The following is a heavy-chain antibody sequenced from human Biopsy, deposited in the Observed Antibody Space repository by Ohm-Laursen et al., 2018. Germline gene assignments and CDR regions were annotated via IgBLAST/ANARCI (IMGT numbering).Heavy chain of an antibody. Sequence: ASVKVSCKVSGYTLTELSIHWVRQTGGKGLEWMGGFDREERKTVYAEKVQGRVTMTEDTSTDTVYMEVTSLRSDDTAVYYCATGPYYDTRFYYNVWPFDFWGQGTLVTVSS. CDR2: FDREERKT. CDR1: GYTLTELS. D-gene: IGHD3-10*01. CDR3: ATGPYYDTRFYYNVWPFDF. V-gene: IGHV1-24*01. J-gene: IGHJ4*02.